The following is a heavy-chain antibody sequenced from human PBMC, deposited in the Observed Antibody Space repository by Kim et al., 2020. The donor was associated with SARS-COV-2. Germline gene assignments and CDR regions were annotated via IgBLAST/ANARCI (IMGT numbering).Heavy chain of an antibody. CDR3: ARDYDILTGWVDY. Sequence: YSPSFQGNVTISADKSISTAYLQWSSLKASDTAMYYCARDYDILTGWVDYWGQGTLVTVSS. D-gene: IGHD3-9*01. V-gene: IGHV5-10-1*01. J-gene: IGHJ4*02.